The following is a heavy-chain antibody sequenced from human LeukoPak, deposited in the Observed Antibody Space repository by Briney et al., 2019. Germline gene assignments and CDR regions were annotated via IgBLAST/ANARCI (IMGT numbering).Heavy chain of an antibody. J-gene: IGHJ5*02. CDR2: INHSGST. V-gene: IGHV4-34*01. CDR3: ARGLKPLPIVVVPAARGDWFDP. CDR1: GGSFSGYY. Sequence: PSETLSLTCAVYGGSFSGYYWSWIRQPPGKGLEWIGEINHSGSTNYNPSLKSRVTISVDTSKNQFSLKLSSVTAADTAVYYCARGLKPLPIVVVPAARGDWFDPWGQGTLVTVSS. D-gene: IGHD2-2*01.